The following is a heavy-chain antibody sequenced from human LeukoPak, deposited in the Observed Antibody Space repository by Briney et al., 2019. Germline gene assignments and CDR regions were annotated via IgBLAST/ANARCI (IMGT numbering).Heavy chain of an antibody. V-gene: IGHV3-30*18. Sequence: RGSLRLSCAASGFTFSSYGMHWVRQAPGKGLEWVAVISYDGSNKYYADSVKGRFTISRDNSKNTLYLQMNSLRAEDTAVYYCAKDMDSSGYYPHYWGQGTLVTVSS. CDR3: AKDMDSSGYYPHY. D-gene: IGHD3-22*01. CDR1: GFTFSSYG. J-gene: IGHJ4*02. CDR2: ISYDGSNK.